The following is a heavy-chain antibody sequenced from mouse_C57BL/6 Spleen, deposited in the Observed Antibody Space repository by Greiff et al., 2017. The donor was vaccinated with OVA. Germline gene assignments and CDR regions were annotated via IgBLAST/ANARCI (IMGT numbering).Heavy chain of an antibody. D-gene: IGHD4-1*01. CDR3: ARSVPWGSYWYFDV. CDR1: GYTFTDYY. CDR2: INPNNGGT. Sequence: EVQLQQSGPELVKPGASVKISCKASGYTFTDYYMNWVKQSHGKSLEWIGDINPNNGGTSYNQKFKGKATLTVDKSSSTAYKELRSLTSEDSAVYYCARSVPWGSYWYFDVWGTGTTVTVSS. J-gene: IGHJ1*03. V-gene: IGHV1-26*01.